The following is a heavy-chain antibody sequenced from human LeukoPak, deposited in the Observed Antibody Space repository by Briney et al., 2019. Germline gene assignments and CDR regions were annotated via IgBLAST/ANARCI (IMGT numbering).Heavy chain of an antibody. CDR2: IYSGGST. J-gene: IGHJ4*02. CDR1: GFTVSSNY. Sequence: PWGSLRLSCAASGFTVSSNYMSWVRQAPGKGLEWVSVIYSGGSTYYADSVKGRFTISRDNSKNTLYLQMNSLRAEDTAVYYCSTEATFEGLVDYWGQGTLVTVSS. CDR3: STEATFEGLVDY. V-gene: IGHV3-53*01. D-gene: IGHD3-9*01.